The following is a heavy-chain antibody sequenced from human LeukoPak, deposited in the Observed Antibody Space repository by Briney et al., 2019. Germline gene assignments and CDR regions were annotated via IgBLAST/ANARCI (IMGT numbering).Heavy chain of an antibody. V-gene: IGHV3-30*18. CDR3: AKDIVPYGDYGGGDYYYYGMDV. Sequence: GGSLRLSCAASGFTFSSYGMHWVRQAPGKGLEWVAVISYDGSNKYYADSVKGRFTISRDNSKNTLYLQMNSLRAEDTAVYYCAKDIVPYGDYGGGDYYYYGMDVWGQGTTVTVSS. D-gene: IGHD4-17*01. CDR2: ISYDGSNK. CDR1: GFTFSSYG. J-gene: IGHJ6*02.